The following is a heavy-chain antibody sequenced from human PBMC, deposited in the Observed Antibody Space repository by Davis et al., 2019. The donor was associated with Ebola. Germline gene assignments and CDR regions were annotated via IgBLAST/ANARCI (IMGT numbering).Heavy chain of an antibody. Sequence: GGSLRLSCAASGFTFSSYAMRWVRQAPGKGLEWVSAISGSGGSTSYADAVKGGFTIPRHNSKNTLYLQMNSLRAEDTAVYYCARGQANYYYYYGMDVWGQGTTVTVSS. V-gene: IGHV3-23*01. J-gene: IGHJ6*02. CDR1: GFTFSSYA. CDR2: ISGSGGST. D-gene: IGHD5-12*01. CDR3: ARGQANYYYYYGMDV.